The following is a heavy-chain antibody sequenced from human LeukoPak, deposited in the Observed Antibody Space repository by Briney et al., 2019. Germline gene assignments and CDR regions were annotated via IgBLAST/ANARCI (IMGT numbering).Heavy chain of an antibody. D-gene: IGHD7-27*01. J-gene: IGHJ4*02. CDR1: GGSISGYY. Sequence: PSETLSLTCTVSGGSISGYYCSWIRQPPGKGQEWIGCIYYSGSTNYNPSLKSRVTISVDTSKNQFSLKLSSVTAADTAVYYCARESDGDYYFDYWGQGTLVTVSS. CDR2: IYYSGST. V-gene: IGHV4-59*01. CDR3: ARESDGDYYFDY.